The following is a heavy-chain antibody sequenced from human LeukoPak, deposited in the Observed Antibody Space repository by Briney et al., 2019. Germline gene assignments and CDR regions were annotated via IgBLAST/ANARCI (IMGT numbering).Heavy chain of an antibody. D-gene: IGHD6-25*01. J-gene: IGHJ4*02. Sequence: GGSLRLSCAASGFTFSSYSMNWVRQAPGKGLEWVSSISSSSSYIYYADSVKGRFTISRDNAKNSLYLQMNSLRAEDTAVYYCARVSPFGYPGVDYWGQGTLVTVSS. V-gene: IGHV3-21*01. CDR1: GFTFSSYS. CDR2: ISSSSSYI. CDR3: ARVSPFGYPGVDY.